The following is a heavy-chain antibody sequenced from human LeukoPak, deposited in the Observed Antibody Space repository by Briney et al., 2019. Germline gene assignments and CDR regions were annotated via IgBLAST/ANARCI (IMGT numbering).Heavy chain of an antibody. Sequence: PGGSLRLSCAASGFNFRDYYMSWIRQAPGKGLEWVSYISSSRTYTNYADSVKGRFTISRDNAKNSLYLQMNSLRAEDTAVYYCARDRLTSGSFPLTVWGQGTLVTVSS. V-gene: IGHV3-11*05. CDR3: ARDRLTSGSFPLTV. CDR2: ISSSRTYT. D-gene: IGHD3-10*01. CDR1: GFNFRDYY. J-gene: IGHJ4*02.